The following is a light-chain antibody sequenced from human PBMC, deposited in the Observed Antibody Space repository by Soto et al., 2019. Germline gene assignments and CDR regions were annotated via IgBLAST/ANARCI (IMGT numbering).Light chain of an antibody. J-gene: IGKJ5*01. V-gene: IGKV3-11*01. CDR2: DAS. CDR1: QTISSL. CDR3: QQRSNWPIT. Sequence: IVMPQSPATLSVAPGESATLSCRASQTISSLLAWYQQKPGQAPRLLIYDASNRATGIPARFSGSGSGTDFTLTISSLEPEDFAVYYCQQRSNWPITFGQGTRLEIK.